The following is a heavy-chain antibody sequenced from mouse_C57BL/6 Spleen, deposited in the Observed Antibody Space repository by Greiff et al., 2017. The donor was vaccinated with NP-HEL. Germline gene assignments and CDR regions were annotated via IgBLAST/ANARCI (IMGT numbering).Heavy chain of an antibody. CDR3: ARGGTVAYFDY. J-gene: IGHJ2*01. V-gene: IGHV1-18*01. CDR2: INPNNGGT. CDR1: GYTFTDYN. Sequence: VQLKESGPELVKPGASVKIPCKASGYTFTDYNMDWVKQSHGKSLEWIGDINPNNGGTIYNQKFKGKATLTVDKSSSTAYMELRSLTSEDTAVYYCARGGTVAYFDYWGQGTTLTVSS. D-gene: IGHD1-1*01.